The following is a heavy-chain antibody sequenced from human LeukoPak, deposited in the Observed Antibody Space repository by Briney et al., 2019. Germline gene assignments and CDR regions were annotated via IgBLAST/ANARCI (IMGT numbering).Heavy chain of an antibody. J-gene: IGHJ4*02. V-gene: IGHV3-66*02. D-gene: IGHD6-25*01. CDR3: ARDRVLAAELDN. CDR1: GFIVSTNY. CDR2: LFSDRRT. Sequence: GSLRLSCAASGFIVSTNYMTWVRQAPGKGLQWVAILFSDRRTFYADSVKGRFTISRDNSKNTLYLQMNSLRTEDTAVYYCARDRVLAAELDNWGQGTPVTVSS.